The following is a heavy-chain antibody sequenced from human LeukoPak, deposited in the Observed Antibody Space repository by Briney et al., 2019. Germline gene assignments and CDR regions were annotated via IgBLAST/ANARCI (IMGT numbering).Heavy chain of an antibody. J-gene: IGHJ2*01. D-gene: IGHD1-14*01. CDR2: VYSSGSA. Sequence: SETLCLTCSVSGGSISSGRFYWDWIRQPAGTGLGWLGHVYSSGSAKYNPSLKSRVTISLHTSKNQFSLKPNSVTSDDTAVYYCSRGPENPLTWYFALWGRGTLVTVSS. CDR1: GGSISSGRFY. V-gene: IGHV4-61*09. CDR3: SRGPENPLTWYFAL.